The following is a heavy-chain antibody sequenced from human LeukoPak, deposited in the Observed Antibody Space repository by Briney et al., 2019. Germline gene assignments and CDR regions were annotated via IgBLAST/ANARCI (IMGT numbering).Heavy chain of an antibody. CDR2: ISGSGGNT. Sequence: PGGSLRLSCAASGFTFSSHGMNWVRQAPGKGLGWVSSISGSGGNTYYADSVKGRFTISRDYSKNTLYLQMNSLRTEETAVYYCAKGPAMVRGTFDPWGQGTLVTVSS. CDR3: AKGPAMVRGTFDP. CDR1: GFTFSSHG. J-gene: IGHJ5*02. V-gene: IGHV3-23*01. D-gene: IGHD3-10*01.